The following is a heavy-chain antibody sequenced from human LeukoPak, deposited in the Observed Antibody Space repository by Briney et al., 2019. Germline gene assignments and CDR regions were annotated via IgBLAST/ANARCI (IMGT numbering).Heavy chain of an antibody. CDR3: ARRGYSGSSFDY. V-gene: IGHV3-7*01. CDR2: IKQDGSVK. Sequence: GGCLRLSCAASGFPFSNYWMSWVRQAPGGGVEWVANIKQDGSVKYYVDSVKGRFTISRDNAKNSVYLQMNSLRAEDTALYYSARRGYSGSSFDYWGQGTLVTVSS. J-gene: IGHJ4*02. CDR1: GFPFSNYW. D-gene: IGHD5-12*01.